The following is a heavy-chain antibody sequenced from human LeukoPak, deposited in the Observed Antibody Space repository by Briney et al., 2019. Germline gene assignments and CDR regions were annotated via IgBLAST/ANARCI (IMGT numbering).Heavy chain of an antibody. CDR1: GYSFTTYW. CDR2: IYPADSTA. D-gene: IGHD6-6*01. CDR3: ARQQGSSFLNDY. V-gene: IGHV5-51*01. J-gene: IGHJ4*02. Sequence: PGESLKISCKASGYSFTTYWIGWVRQMPGKGLEWMGIIYPADSTAHYSPSFQGQVTISADKSISTAYLQWSSLKASDTAMYYCARQQGSSFLNDYWGQGTLVTVSS.